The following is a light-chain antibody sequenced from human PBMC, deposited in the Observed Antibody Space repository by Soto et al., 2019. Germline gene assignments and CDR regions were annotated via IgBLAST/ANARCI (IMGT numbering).Light chain of an antibody. CDR3: QKYNSAPLT. V-gene: IGKV3-15*01. CDR2: GAS. J-gene: IGKJ4*01. CDR1: QSVSSSY. Sequence: EMVFTQSPCTLSLSPGERATLSCRASQSVSSSYLAWYQQKPGQAPRLLIYGASTRATGIPARFSGSGSGTEFTLTISSLQSEDVATYYCQKYNSAPLTFGGGTKVDI.